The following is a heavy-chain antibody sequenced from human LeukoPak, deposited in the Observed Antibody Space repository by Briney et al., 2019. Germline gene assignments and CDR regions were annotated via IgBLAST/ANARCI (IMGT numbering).Heavy chain of an antibody. Sequence: SETLSLTCTVSGGSISSSSYYWGWIRQPPGKGLEWIGSIYYSGSTYYNPSLQSRVTISVDTSKNQFSLKLSSVTAADTAVYYCGRSGYYFRSGVDVWGQGTTVTVSS. V-gene: IGHV4-39*01. CDR3: GRSGYYFRSGVDV. CDR2: IYYSGST. CDR1: GGSISSSSYY. D-gene: IGHD3-3*01. J-gene: IGHJ6*02.